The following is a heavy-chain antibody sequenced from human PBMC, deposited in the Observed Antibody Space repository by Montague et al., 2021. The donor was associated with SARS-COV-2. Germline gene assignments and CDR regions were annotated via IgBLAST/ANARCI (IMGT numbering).Heavy chain of an antibody. D-gene: IGHD4-23*01. CDR3: ARELGTVVTPDY. Sequence: PALVKPTQPLTLTCTFSGFSLSTSGMRVSWIRQPPGKALEWLARIDWDDDKYYSTPLKTRLTISKDTSKNQVVLTMTNMDPVGTATYYCARELGTVVTPDYWGQGTLVTVSS. J-gene: IGHJ4*02. CDR2: IDWDDDK. CDR1: GFSLSTSGMR. V-gene: IGHV2-70*04.